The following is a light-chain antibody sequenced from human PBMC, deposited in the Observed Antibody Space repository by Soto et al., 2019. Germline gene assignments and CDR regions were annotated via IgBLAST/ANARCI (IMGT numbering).Light chain of an antibody. Sequence: DIQMAQSPSCLSASVGERVTMTCRASQGISNYLAWYQQKPGKVPKLLIYAASTLQSGVPSRFSGSGSGTDFTLTISSLQPEDVATYYCQKYNSAPLTFGGGTKVDIK. J-gene: IGKJ4*01. V-gene: IGKV1-27*01. CDR3: QKYNSAPLT. CDR2: AAS. CDR1: QGISNY.